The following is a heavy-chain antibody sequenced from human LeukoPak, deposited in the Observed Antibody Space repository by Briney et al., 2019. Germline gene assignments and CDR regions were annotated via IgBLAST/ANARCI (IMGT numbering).Heavy chain of an antibody. Sequence: VASMKVSCKASGGTFSSYAISWVRQAPGQGLEWMGRIIPIFGTANYAQKFQGRVTITTDESTSTAYMELSSLRSEDTAVYYCARMTTVRGYYYYYYMDVWGKGTTVTVSS. V-gene: IGHV1-69*05. D-gene: IGHD4-11*01. J-gene: IGHJ6*03. CDR1: GGTFSSYA. CDR2: IIPIFGTA. CDR3: ARMTTVRGYYYYYYMDV.